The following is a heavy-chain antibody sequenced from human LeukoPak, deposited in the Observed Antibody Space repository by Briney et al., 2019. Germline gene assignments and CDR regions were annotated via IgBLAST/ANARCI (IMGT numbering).Heavy chain of an antibody. D-gene: IGHD6-19*01. Sequence: SETLSLTCTVSGGSISSTGYYWGWLRQPPGKGLEWNGIIYYSGTTYYNPSLRSRVTISVDTSKNQFSLKLSSVTAADAAVYYCVRQGYSSFDYWGQGTLVTVSS. V-gene: IGHV4-39*01. CDR1: GGSISSTGYY. CDR3: VRQGYSSFDY. J-gene: IGHJ4*02. CDR2: IYYSGTT.